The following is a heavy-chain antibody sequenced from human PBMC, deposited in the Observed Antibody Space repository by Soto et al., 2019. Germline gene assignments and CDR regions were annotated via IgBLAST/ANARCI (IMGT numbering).Heavy chain of an antibody. CDR1: GYTFTGYY. Sequence: QVQLVQSGAEVKKPGASVKVSCKASGYTFTGYYMHWVRQAPGQGLEWMGWINPNSGGTNYAQKFQGWVTMTRDTSISTAYMELSRLRSDDTAVYYCARGGDHYDFWSGYLYYFDYWGQGTLVTVSS. D-gene: IGHD3-3*01. CDR2: INPNSGGT. V-gene: IGHV1-2*04. J-gene: IGHJ4*02. CDR3: ARGGDHYDFWSGYLYYFDY.